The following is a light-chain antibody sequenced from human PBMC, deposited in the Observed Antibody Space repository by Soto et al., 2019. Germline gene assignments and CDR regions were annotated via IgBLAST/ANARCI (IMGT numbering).Light chain of an antibody. J-gene: IGKJ5*01. CDR1: QSISSW. Sequence: DLQITPSPSTLVASLVDRVPIPCRASQSISSWLAWYKQKPGKDPKLLIYDDSNLESGVPSRFSGSGSGTEFTLTISSLQPDDFATYYCQQYNSYPITGGQGTQREIK. CDR2: DDS. V-gene: IGKV1-5*01. CDR3: QQYNSYPIT.